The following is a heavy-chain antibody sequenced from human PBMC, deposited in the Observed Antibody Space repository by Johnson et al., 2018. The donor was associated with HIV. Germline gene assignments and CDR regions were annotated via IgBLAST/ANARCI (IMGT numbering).Heavy chain of an antibody. V-gene: IGHV3-30*18. D-gene: IGHD5-18*01. CDR3: AKDRTIHDAFDI. J-gene: IGHJ3*02. CDR1: GFTFGIYG. Sequence: QVQLVESGGGVVQPGTSLRLSCAASGFTFGIYGMHWVRQAPGKGLEWVALISYDGSNEYYADSVKGRFTISRDNSRNTLYLQMNSLRAEDTAVYYCAKDRTIHDAFDIWGQGTMVTVSS. CDR2: ISYDGSNE.